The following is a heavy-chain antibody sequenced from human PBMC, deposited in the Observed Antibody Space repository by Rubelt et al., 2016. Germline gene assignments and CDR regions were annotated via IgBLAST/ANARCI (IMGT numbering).Heavy chain of an antibody. V-gene: IGHV4-30-4*07. CDR3: ARHYAQWLILNWFDP. CDR2: IYYSGST. CDR1: GDSISSGDYS. Sequence: QVQLQESGPGLVKPSQTLSLTCAVSGDSISSGDYSWSWIRQPPGKGLEWIGYIYYSGSTYYNPSLKSRVTISVDTSQNQFSLKLSSVTAADTAVYYCARHYAQWLILNWFDPWGQGTLVTVSS. J-gene: IGHJ5*02. D-gene: IGHD6-19*01.